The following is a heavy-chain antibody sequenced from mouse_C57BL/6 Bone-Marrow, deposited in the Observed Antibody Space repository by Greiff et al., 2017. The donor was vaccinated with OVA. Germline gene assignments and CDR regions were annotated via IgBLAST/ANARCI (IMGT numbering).Heavy chain of an antibody. Sequence: EVQLVESGPELVKPGASVKISCKASGYSFTDYNMNWVKQSNGKSLEWIGVINPNYGTTSYNQKFKGKATLTVDQSSSTAYMQLNSLTSEDSAVYYCASGSYYYGSSGTDYYAMDYWGQGTSVTVSS. J-gene: IGHJ4*01. CDR3: ASGSYYYGSSGTDYYAMDY. CDR2: INPNYGTT. V-gene: IGHV1-39*01. D-gene: IGHD1-1*01. CDR1: GYSFTDYN.